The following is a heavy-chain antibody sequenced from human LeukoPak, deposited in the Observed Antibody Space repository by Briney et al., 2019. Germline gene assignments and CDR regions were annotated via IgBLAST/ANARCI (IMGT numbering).Heavy chain of an antibody. CDR1: GFTFSSYE. CDR2: ISSSGTTI. J-gene: IGHJ6*02. D-gene: IGHD1-26*01. CDR3: AREVVGAGYGMDV. V-gene: IGHV3-48*03. Sequence: PGGSLRLSCAASGFTFSSYEMKWVRQAPGKGLEWVSYISSSGTTIYFADSVKGRFTISRDNAKNSLYLQMNSLRDEDTAVYYCAREVVGAGYGMDVWGQGTTVTVSS.